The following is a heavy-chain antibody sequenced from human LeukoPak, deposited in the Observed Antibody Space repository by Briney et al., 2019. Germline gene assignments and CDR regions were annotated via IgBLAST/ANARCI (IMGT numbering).Heavy chain of an antibody. V-gene: IGHV3-74*01. D-gene: IGHD6-25*01. J-gene: IGHJ4*02. Sequence: PGGSLRLSCAVSGFTFSSHWMHWVRHAPGKGLVWVSRIKDDGSHTNYADSVKGRFTISRDNAKNTLSLQMNSLRAEDTAVYYCARGSGIITGIDEWGQGTLVTVSS. CDR1: GFTFSSHW. CDR2: IKDDGSHT. CDR3: ARGSGIITGIDE.